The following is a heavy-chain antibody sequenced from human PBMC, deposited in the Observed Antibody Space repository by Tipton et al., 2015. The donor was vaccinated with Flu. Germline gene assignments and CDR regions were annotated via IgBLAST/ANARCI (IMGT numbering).Heavy chain of an antibody. V-gene: IGHV4-39*07. CDR3: ARDRSDPSGYNSGLPLYYYYYYGMDV. D-gene: IGHD5-18*01. J-gene: IGHJ6*02. CDR1: GDSISSSSYY. Sequence: LRLSCTVSGDSISSSSYYWGWIRQPPGKGLEWIGSIYYSGSTYYNPSPKSRVTISVDTSKNQFSLKLSSVTAADTAVYYCARDRSDPSGYNSGLPLYYYYYYGMDVWGQGTTVTVSS. CDR2: IYYSGST.